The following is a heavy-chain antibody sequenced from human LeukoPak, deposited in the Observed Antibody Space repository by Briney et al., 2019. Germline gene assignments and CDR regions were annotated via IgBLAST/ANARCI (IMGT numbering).Heavy chain of an antibody. CDR1: GGSFRGYY. J-gene: IGHJ5*02. Sequence: PSETLSLTCAVYGGSFRGYYWSWIRQPPGTGLEWIGEVNHSGSTNYNPSLKSRVTIPEDTSKNQFSLKLSSVTAADTAVYYCARGGNIWSGLLGRNWFDPWGQGTLVTVSS. D-gene: IGHD3-3*01. V-gene: IGHV4-34*01. CDR2: VNHSGST. CDR3: ARGGNIWSGLLGRNWFDP.